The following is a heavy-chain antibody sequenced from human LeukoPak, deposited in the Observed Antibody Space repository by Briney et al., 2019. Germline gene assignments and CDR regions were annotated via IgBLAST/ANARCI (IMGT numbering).Heavy chain of an antibody. CDR3: ARLSYYDFWNGYYMGFDY. CDR1: GGSISSNSYY. CDR2: IYYSGST. D-gene: IGHD3-3*01. Sequence: PSETLSLTCTVSGGSISSNSYYWGWIRQPPGKGLEWIGSIYYSGSTYCNPSLKSRVTISVDTSKNQFSLKLTSVTAADTAVYYCARLSYYDFWNGYYMGFDYWGQGTLVTVSS. V-gene: IGHV4-39*01. J-gene: IGHJ4*02.